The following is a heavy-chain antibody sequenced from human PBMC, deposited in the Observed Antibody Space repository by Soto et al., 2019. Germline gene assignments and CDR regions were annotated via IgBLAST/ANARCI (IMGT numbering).Heavy chain of an antibody. V-gene: IGHV3-15*07. CDR3: ATEPYFYDSSGVDV. CDR1: GFTLRTAW. J-gene: IGHJ6*02. Sequence: EVQLVESGGGLVKPGGSLRLACAASGFTLRTAWMNWVRQAPGKGLEWVGRIKRESDGGTTDYGVFVRGRFTISRDESQNTLYLPMNSLGTEDTAVYYCATEPYFYDSSGVDVWGQGTTVTVSS. CDR2: IKRESDGGTT.